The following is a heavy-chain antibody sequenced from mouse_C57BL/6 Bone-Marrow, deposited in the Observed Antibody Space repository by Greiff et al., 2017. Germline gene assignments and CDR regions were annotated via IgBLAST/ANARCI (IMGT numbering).Heavy chain of an antibody. Sequence: VQLKESGPGMVKPSQSLSLTCTVTGYSITSGYDWHWIRHFPGNKLEWMGYISYSGSTNYNPSLKSRISITHDTSKNHFFLKLNSVTTEDTATYYCASTVVADWYFDVWGTGTTVTVSS. CDR1: GYSITSGYD. V-gene: IGHV3-1*01. CDR3: ASTVVADWYFDV. CDR2: ISYSGST. J-gene: IGHJ1*03. D-gene: IGHD1-1*01.